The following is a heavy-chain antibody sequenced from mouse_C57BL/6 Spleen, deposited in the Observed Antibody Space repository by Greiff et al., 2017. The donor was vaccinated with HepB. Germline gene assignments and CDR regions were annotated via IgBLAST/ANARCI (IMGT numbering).Heavy chain of an antibody. Sequence: QVQLQQPGAELVMPGASVKLSCKASGYTFTSYWMHWVKQRPGQGLEWIGEIDPSDSYTNYNQKFKGKSTLTVDKSSSTAYMQLSSLTSEDSAVYYCASRDYYGPFAYWDQGTLVTVSA. CDR1: GYTFTSYW. CDR2: IDPSDSYT. CDR3: ASRDYYGPFAY. V-gene: IGHV1-69*01. J-gene: IGHJ3*01. D-gene: IGHD1-1*01.